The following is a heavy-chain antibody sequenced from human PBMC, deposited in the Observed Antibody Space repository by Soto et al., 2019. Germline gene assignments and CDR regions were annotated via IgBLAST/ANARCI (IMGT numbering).Heavy chain of an antibody. CDR1: GYSFTSFW. CDR2: IYPGDSDT. D-gene: IGHD6-25*01. J-gene: IGHJ6*02. CDR3: ACGQYYYLIDV. V-gene: IGHV5-51*01. Sequence: GESLKISCKGSGYSFTSFWIGWVRQMPGKGLEWMGIIYPGDSDTRYSPSFQGQVTISADKSISTAYLHWSSLKASDTAMYYCACGQYYYLIDVPSQGTTVTVSS.